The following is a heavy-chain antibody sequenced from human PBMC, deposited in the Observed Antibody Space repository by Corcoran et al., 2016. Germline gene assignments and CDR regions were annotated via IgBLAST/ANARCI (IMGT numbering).Heavy chain of an antibody. Sequence: QVQLVQSGAEVKKPGASVKVSCKASGYTFTSYGISWVRQAPGQGLEWMGWISAYNGNTNYAQKLQGRVTMTTDTSTSTAYMELRSLRSDDTAVYDCASDTMITFGGVIVPYYYYYGMDVWGQGTTVTVSS. CDR3: ASDTMITFGGVIVPYYYYYGMDV. CDR2: ISAYNGNT. J-gene: IGHJ6*02. CDR1: GYTFTSYG. V-gene: IGHV1-18*01. D-gene: IGHD3-16*02.